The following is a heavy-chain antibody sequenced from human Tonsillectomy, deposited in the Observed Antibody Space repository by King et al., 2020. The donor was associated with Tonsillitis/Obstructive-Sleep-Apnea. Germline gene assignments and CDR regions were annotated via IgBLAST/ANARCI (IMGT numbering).Heavy chain of an antibody. D-gene: IGHD4-17*01. CDR1: GFTFSSYA. Sequence: VQLVESGGGVVQPGRSLRRSCAASGFTFSSYAMHWVRQAPGKGLEWVAVISYDGSNKYYADSVKGRFTISRDNSKNTLYLQMNSLRAEDTAVYYCARRSTVTTFDYWGQGTLVTVSS. CDR2: ISYDGSNK. CDR3: ARRSTVTTFDY. J-gene: IGHJ4*02. V-gene: IGHV3-30*01.